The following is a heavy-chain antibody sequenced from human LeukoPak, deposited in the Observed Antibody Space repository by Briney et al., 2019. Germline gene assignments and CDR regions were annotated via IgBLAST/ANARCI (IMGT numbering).Heavy chain of an antibody. J-gene: IGHJ4*02. CDR2: IYYSGST. CDR1: GGSISSYY. Sequence: SETLSLTCTVSGGSISSYYWSWIRQPPGKGLEWIGYIYYSGSTNYNPSLKSRVTISVDTSKNQFSLKLSSVTAADTAVYYCARDGDYGDFDYWGQGTRVTVSS. V-gene: IGHV4-59*01. CDR3: ARDGDYGDFDY. D-gene: IGHD4-17*01.